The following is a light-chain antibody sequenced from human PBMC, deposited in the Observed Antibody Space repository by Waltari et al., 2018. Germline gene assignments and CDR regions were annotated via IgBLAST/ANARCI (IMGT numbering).Light chain of an antibody. CDR2: AAS. CDR1: QDIGNW. Sequence: DIQMTQSPSSVSASVGDRLNITCRASQDIGNWLAWYQQKPGTAPKLLIYAASRLQRGVPARFSGSGFGTDFTLTIVSLQPEDFATYFCQQANTFPPGVTFGGGTKVEI. J-gene: IGKJ4*01. CDR3: QQANTFPPGVT. V-gene: IGKV1D-12*01.